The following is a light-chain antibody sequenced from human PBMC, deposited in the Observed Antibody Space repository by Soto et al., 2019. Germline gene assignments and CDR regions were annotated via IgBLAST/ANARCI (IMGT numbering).Light chain of an antibody. J-gene: IGKJ1*01. V-gene: IGKV3-20*01. CDR3: QQYMSSVT. CDR1: QSVSSSY. Sequence: EIVLTQSPGTLSLSPGERATLSCRASQSVSSSYLAWYQQQPGQAPRLLIYGASSRATGIPDRFSGSGSGTDFTLTISRLEPEDFAVYYCQQYMSSVTFGQGTKVEIK. CDR2: GAS.